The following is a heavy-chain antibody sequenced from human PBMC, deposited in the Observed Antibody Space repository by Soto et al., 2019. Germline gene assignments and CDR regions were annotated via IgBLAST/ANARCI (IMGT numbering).Heavy chain of an antibody. Sequence: SETLSLTCTVSGDSVSSDNYYWTWIRQPPGKGLEWIGYIYSSGSTNYNPSLKSRVTISLDTSSNQFSLKLNSVTAADTAVYYCARDLRGYSRAFDYRAQRTPVPVSS. CDR3: ARDLRGYSRAFDY. D-gene: IGHD5-18*01. CDR2: IYSSGST. J-gene: IGHJ4*02. V-gene: IGHV4-61*01. CDR1: GDSVSSDNYY.